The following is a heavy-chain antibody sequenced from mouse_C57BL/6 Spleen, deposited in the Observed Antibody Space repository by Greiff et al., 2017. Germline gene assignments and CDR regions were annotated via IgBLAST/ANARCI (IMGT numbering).Heavy chain of an antibody. CDR1: GYTFTDYY. J-gene: IGHJ4*01. Sequence: VKLQQSGPVLVKPGASVKMSCKASGYTFTDYYMNWVKQSHGKSLEWIGVINPYNGGTSYNQKFKGKATLTVDKSSSTAYMELNSLTSTDSAVYYCARREGTGAMDYWGQGTSVTVSS. CDR3: ARREGTGAMDY. CDR2: INPYNGGT. D-gene: IGHD4-1*01. V-gene: IGHV1-19*01.